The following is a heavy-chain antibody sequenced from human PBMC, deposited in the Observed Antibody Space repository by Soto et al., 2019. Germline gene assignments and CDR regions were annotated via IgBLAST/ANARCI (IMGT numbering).Heavy chain of an antibody. Sequence: QVQLQQWGAGLLKPSETLSLTCAVYGGSFSGYYWSWIRQPPGKGLEWIGEINHSGSTNYNPSLKCRVTISVDPSKNQFSLKLSAVTAADTAVYYGARGQVRDSGWPKRRNYFDYWGQGTLVTVSS. CDR1: GGSFSGYY. V-gene: IGHV4-34*01. J-gene: IGHJ4*02. CDR2: INHSGST. D-gene: IGHD6-19*01. CDR3: ARGQVRDSGWPKRRNYFDY.